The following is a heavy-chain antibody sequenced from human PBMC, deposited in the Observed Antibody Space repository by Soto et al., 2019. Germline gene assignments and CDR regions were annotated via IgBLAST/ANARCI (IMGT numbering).Heavy chain of an antibody. J-gene: IGHJ6*02. CDR2: IIPIFGTA. Sequence: QVQLVQSGAEVKKPGSSVKVSCKASGGTFSSYAISWVRQAPGQGLEWMGGIIPIFGTANYAQKFQGRVTMTADESTSTAYMELSSLRSEDTAVYYCARDSLGEAGDRPGYYYYYSGMDVWGQGTTVTVSS. CDR1: GGTFSSYA. D-gene: IGHD2-21*02. V-gene: IGHV1-69*01. CDR3: ARDSLGEAGDRPGYYYYYSGMDV.